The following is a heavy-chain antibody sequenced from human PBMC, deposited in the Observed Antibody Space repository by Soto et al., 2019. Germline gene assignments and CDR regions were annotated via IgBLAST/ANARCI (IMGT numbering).Heavy chain of an antibody. CDR2: TSYDGSNK. Sequence: QVHLVESGGGVVQPGRSLRLSCAASGLTFSNYDMHWVRQVPGKGLEWVSVTSYDGSNKYYSDSVKGRFIISRDNSKNTLFLQMNILRAEDTAVYYCANINRMSFDIWGQGTMVTVSS. V-gene: IGHV3-30*18. J-gene: IGHJ3*02. CDR3: ANINRMSFDI. CDR1: GLTFSNYD.